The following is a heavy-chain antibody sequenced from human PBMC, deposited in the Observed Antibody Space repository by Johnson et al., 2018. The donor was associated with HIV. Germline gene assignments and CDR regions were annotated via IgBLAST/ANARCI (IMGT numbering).Heavy chain of an antibody. V-gene: IGHV3-33*06. D-gene: IGHD1-26*01. Sequence: QVQLVESGGGVVQSGRSLRLSCAASGVSFSDYAMHWVRQAPGKGLEWVAVIWFDGSKKYYTDSVKGRFTISRDNSKNTLYLQMNSLTADDTAVYYCAKGPTVGPPFDLWGQGTTVTVSS. CDR2: IWFDGSKK. CDR1: GVSFSDYA. CDR3: AKGPTVGPPFDL. J-gene: IGHJ3*01.